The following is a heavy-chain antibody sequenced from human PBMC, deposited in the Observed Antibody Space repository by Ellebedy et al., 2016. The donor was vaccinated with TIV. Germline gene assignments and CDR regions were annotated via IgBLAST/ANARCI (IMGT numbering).Heavy chain of an antibody. J-gene: IGHJ4*03. D-gene: IGHD3-10*01. Sequence: GESLKISCAASGFTFSDYWMCWVRQAPGKGLEWVANIKQDGSEKWYVDSVKGRFTISRDNAKNSLYLQMSSLRAEEKAVYYCARDQGWAYPGSTRFDYWGQGTLVTVSS. V-gene: IGHV3-7*01. CDR3: ARDQGWAYPGSTRFDY. CDR1: GFTFSDYW. CDR2: IKQDGSEK.